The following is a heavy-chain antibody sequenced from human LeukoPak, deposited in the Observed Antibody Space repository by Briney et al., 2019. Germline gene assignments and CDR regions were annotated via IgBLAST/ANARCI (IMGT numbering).Heavy chain of an antibody. Sequence: SETLPLTCTVSRGPISCYYWGWIRQPAGKGPAWIGRIYTSGSTDYNPSLKSRVTMSVDTSKNQFSLKLSSVTAADTAVYYCAAGRGYSDDAFDIWGQGTMVTVSS. J-gene: IGHJ3*02. D-gene: IGHD5-18*01. CDR2: IYTSGST. CDR3: AAGRGYSDDAFDI. CDR1: RGPISCYY. V-gene: IGHV4-4*07.